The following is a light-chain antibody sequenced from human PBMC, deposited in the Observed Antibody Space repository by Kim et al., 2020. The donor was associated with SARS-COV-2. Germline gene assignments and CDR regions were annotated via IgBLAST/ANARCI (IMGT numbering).Light chain of an antibody. CDR2: AAS. J-gene: IGKJ2*01. Sequence: DIQMTQSPSSLSASVGDRVTITCRASQSISTYLNWYQQKPGKAPKLLIYAASSLPSGVPSRFSGSGSGTDFTLNISSLQPEDFATYYCQQGYSTFGQGTKLEI. V-gene: IGKV1-39*01. CDR1: QSISTY. CDR3: QQGYST.